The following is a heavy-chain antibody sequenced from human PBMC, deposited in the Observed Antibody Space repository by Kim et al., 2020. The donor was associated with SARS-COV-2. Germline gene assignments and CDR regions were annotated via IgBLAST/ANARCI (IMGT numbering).Heavy chain of an antibody. V-gene: IGHV3-15*01. CDR2: IKSKTDGGTT. CDR1: GFTFSNAW. Sequence: GGSLRLSCAASGFTFSNAWMSWVRQAPGKGLEWVGRIKSKTDGGTTDYAAPVKGRFTISRDDSKNTLYLQMNSLKTEDTAVYYCTTDPVLQLVRDYWGQGTLVTVSS. CDR3: TTDPVLQLVRDY. D-gene: IGHD6-6*01. J-gene: IGHJ4*02.